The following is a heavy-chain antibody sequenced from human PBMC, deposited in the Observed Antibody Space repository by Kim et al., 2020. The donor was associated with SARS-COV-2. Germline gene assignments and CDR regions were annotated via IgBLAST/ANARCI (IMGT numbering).Heavy chain of an antibody. CDR3: ARHFLGTCIRFFGLYQFDY. Sequence: SETLSLTCTVSGGSISSSGYYWGWIRQPPGKGLEWIGSVYYTGSTHYNPSLKSRVTISVDTATNQFSLQLSSVTAADTAVYYCARHFLGTCIRFFGLYQFDYWGQGTLVTVSS. J-gene: IGHJ4*02. CDR2: VYYTGST. V-gene: IGHV4-39*01. CDR1: GGSISSSGYY. D-gene: IGHD2-2*02.